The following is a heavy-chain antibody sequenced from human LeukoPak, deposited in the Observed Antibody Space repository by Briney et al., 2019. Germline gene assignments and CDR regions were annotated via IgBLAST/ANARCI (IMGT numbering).Heavy chain of an antibody. J-gene: IGHJ6*02. CDR1: GYTFTGYY. D-gene: IGHD3-3*01. CDR3: ARDSSGYDFWSGYYNYYYGMDV. V-gene: IGHV1-2*02. Sequence: ASVKVSCKASGYTFTGYYMHWVRQAPGQGLVWMGWINPNSGGTNYAQKFQGRVTMTRDTSISTDYMELSRLRSDDTAVYYCARDSSGYDFWSGYYNYYYGMDVWGQGTTVTVSS. CDR2: INPNSGGT.